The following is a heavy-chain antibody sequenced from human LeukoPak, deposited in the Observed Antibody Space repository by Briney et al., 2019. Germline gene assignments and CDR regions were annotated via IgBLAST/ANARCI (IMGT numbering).Heavy chain of an antibody. CDR1: GGSFSDYY. V-gene: IGHV4-34*01. CDR3: ATVVVPAAHYYGMDV. Sequence: SETLSLTCAVYGGSFSDYYWSWIRQPPGKGLEWIGEINHSGSTNYNPSLKSRVTISVDTSKNQFSLKLSSVTAADTAVYYCATVVVPAAHYYGMDVWGQGTTVTVSS. D-gene: IGHD2-2*01. J-gene: IGHJ6*02. CDR2: INHSGST.